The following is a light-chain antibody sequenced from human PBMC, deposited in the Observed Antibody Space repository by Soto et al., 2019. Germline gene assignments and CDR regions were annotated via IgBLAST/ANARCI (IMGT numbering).Light chain of an antibody. CDR2: AAS. J-gene: IGKJ4*01. Sequence: DIQMTQSPSSLSASVGDRVTVTCRASQGISTYLAWYQQKPGKVPKLLIYAASTLQSGVPSRFSGSGSGTDFSLTISSLQPEDVATYYCQQYNSALLPFVGGTKVEIK. V-gene: IGKV1-27*01. CDR1: QGISTY. CDR3: QQYNSALLP.